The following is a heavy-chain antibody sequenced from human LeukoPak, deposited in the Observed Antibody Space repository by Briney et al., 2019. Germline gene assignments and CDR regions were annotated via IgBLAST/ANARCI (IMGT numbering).Heavy chain of an antibody. Sequence: GGSLRLSCAASGFTVSSNYMSWVRQAPGKGLEWVSVIYSGGSTYYADSVRGRFTISRDNSKNTLYLQMNSLRAEDTAVYYCARDSSPGNYYFDYWGQGTLVTVSS. V-gene: IGHV3-53*01. J-gene: IGHJ4*02. D-gene: IGHD2-2*01. CDR3: ARDSSPGNYYFDY. CDR2: IYSGGST. CDR1: GFTVSSNY.